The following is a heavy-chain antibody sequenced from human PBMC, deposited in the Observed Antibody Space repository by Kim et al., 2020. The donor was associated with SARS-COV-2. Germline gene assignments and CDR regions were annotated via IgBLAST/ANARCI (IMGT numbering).Heavy chain of an antibody. CDR3: ARGTKVGATRMDY. CDR2: IYYSGST. D-gene: IGHD1-26*01. Sequence: SETLSLTCTVSGGSISSYYWSWIRQPPGKGLEWIGYIYYSGSTNYNPSLKSRVTISVDTSKNQFSLKLSSVTAADTAVYYCARGTKVGATRMDYWGQGTLVTVSS. J-gene: IGHJ4*02. CDR1: GGSISSYY. V-gene: IGHV4-59*13.